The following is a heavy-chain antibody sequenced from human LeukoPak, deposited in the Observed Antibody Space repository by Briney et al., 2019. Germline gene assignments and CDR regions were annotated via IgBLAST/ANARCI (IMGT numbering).Heavy chain of an antibody. D-gene: IGHD3-10*01. Sequence: GGSMSLSCAAAGSTSNTYTMIWVRLPPGRGLEWVSSTSSSSRNIYYADSVEGRFPDSRDNAKTSLYLQMNSLRAEDTAVYYCAREKLWFGETETYYYYGMDVWGTGTTVTVSS. V-gene: IGHV3-21*01. CDR3: AREKLWFGETETYYYYGMDV. CDR2: TSSSSRNI. CDR1: GSTSNTYT. J-gene: IGHJ6*04.